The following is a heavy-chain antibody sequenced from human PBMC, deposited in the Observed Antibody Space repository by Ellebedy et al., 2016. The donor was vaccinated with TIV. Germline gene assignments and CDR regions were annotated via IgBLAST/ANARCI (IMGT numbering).Heavy chain of an antibody. J-gene: IGHJ4*02. CDR1: GFTFSSYA. Sequence: GESLKISCAASGFTFSSYAMSWVRQAPGKGLEWVSSISGSGGSTYYADSVKGRFTTSRDNSKNTLYLQMNSLRAEDTALYYCARGRYCSSTSCYIDSWGQGTLVTVSS. D-gene: IGHD2-2*02. CDR2: ISGSGGST. CDR3: ARGRYCSSTSCYIDS. V-gene: IGHV3-23*01.